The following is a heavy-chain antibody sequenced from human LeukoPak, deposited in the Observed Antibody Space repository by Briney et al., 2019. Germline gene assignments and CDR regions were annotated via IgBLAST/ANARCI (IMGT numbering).Heavy chain of an antibody. Sequence: ASVKVYCNASGYTFTSYDINWVRQATGQGLEWMGWMNPNSGNTGYAQKFQGRVTMTRNTSISTAYMELSSLRSEDTAVYYCARGELSWYFDLWGRGTLVTVSS. CDR2: MNPNSGNT. V-gene: IGHV1-8*01. CDR3: ARGELSWYFDL. CDR1: GYTFTSYD. D-gene: IGHD1-26*01. J-gene: IGHJ2*01.